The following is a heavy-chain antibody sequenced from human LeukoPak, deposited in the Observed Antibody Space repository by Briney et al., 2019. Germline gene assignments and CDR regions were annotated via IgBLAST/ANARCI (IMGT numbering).Heavy chain of an antibody. Sequence: GGSLRLSCAASGFTFDDYGMSWVRQAPGKGLELVSGINWNGGSTGYADSVKGRFTISRDNAKNSLYLQMNSLRAEDTALYYCAREGYCSSTSCSLDYWGQGTLVTVSS. D-gene: IGHD2-2*01. J-gene: IGHJ4*02. CDR1: GFTFDDYG. V-gene: IGHV3-20*04. CDR3: AREGYCSSTSCSLDY. CDR2: INWNGGST.